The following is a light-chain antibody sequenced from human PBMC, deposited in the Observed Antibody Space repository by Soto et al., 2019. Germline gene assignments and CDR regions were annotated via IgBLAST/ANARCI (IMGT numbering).Light chain of an antibody. J-gene: IGKJ1*01. CDR3: LQDYNYPWT. Sequence: AIQMTQSPSSLSASVGDRVTITCRASQGIGIDLGWYQQKPGKAPKLLIYAASTLQSGVPSTFSGSGSGTDFTLTISSLQPEDFATYYCLQDYNYPWTFGQGTKVEIK. CDR1: QGIGID. CDR2: AAS. V-gene: IGKV1-6*01.